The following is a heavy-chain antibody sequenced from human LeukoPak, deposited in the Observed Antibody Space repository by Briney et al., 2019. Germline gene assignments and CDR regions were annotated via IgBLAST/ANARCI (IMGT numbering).Heavy chain of an antibody. J-gene: IGHJ6*03. CDR1: GYTLARYG. Sequence: GASVKVSCAASGYTLARYGMSWVRQAPGQGPEWVGWISGSTYGTRYAQKFQGRVTMTKDTSTNTAYMELRSLKSDDTAVYYCARGENYYHYYMDVWGKGTTVTVSS. CDR3: ARGENYYHYYMDV. V-gene: IGHV1-18*01. CDR2: ISGSTYGT.